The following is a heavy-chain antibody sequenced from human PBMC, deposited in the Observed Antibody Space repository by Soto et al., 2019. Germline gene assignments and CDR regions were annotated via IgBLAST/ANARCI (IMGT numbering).Heavy chain of an antibody. CDR1: GDSLGTAGYY. J-gene: IGHJ4*02. Sequence: QVHLQESGPGLVKPSQTLSLTCNVSGDSLGTAGYYWNWIRQAPGKGLEWIGSIHKSGNTDYNPSLKSRLTLSMGTSDNLVFLRLSSVTAVDTAVYYCARDLASRGIGASDNWGQGTLVTVSS. D-gene: IGHD3-10*01. CDR2: IHKSGNT. CDR3: ARDLASRGIGASDN. V-gene: IGHV4-31*03.